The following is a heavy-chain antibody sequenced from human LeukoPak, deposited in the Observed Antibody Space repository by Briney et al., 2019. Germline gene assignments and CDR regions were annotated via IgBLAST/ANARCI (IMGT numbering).Heavy chain of an antibody. CDR1: GFTVSSNY. Sequence: PGGSLRLSCAASGFTVSSNYMSWVRQAPGKGLEWVSGINGSGSTTYYADSVKGRFTISRDNSKSTLYLQMNSLRAEDTAVYYCAKDPLYCSITSTSASCYSDWFDPWGQGTLVTVSS. CDR2: INGSGSTT. CDR3: AKDPLYCSITSTSASCYSDWFDP. D-gene: IGHD2-2*01. V-gene: IGHV3-23*01. J-gene: IGHJ5*02.